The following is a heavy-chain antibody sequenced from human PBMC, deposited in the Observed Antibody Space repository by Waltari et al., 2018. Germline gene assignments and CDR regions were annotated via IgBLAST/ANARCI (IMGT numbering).Heavy chain of an antibody. D-gene: IGHD6-6*01. J-gene: IGHJ4*02. CDR2: INHSGST. V-gene: IGHV4-34*01. CDR1: GGSFSGYY. CDR3: ARGRIAARPLDY. Sequence: QVQLQQWGAGLLKPSETLSLTCAVYGGSFSGYYWSWISQPPGKGLEWIGEINHSGSTNYNPSLKSRVTISVDTSKNQFSLKLSSVTAADTAVYYCARGRIAARPLDYWGQGTLVTVSS.